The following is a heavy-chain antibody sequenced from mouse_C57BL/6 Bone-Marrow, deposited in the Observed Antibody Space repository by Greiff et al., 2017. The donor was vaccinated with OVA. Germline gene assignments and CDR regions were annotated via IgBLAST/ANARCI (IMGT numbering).Heavy chain of an antibody. D-gene: IGHD1-1*01. CDR1: GYTFTSYW. CDR3: ARGENYCSSYWFAY. J-gene: IGHJ3*01. Sequence: QVQLQQPGAELVKPGASVKLSCKASGYTFTSYWMQWVKQRPGQGLEWIGEIDPSDSYTNYNQKFKGKATLTVDTSSSTAYMQLSSLTSEDSAVYYCARGENYCSSYWFAYWGQGTLVTVSA. V-gene: IGHV1-50*01. CDR2: IDPSDSYT.